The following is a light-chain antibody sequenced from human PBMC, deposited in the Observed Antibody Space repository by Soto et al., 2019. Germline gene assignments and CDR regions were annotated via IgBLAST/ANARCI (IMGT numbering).Light chain of an antibody. J-gene: IGKJ1*01. CDR3: LHTDSFPWT. CDR2: VVS. V-gene: IGKV1-12*01. Sequence: IQMTQSPSSVSASVGDRVTITCRASQDIRTWLAWYQQKPRNAPKLLIYVVSSLQSGVPSRFSGSGSGSYFTLTISNLQPEDCATYYCLHTDSFPWTFGQGTKVEMK. CDR1: QDIRTW.